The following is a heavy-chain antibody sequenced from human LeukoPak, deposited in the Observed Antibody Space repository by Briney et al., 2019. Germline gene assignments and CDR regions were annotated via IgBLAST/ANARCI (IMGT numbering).Heavy chain of an antibody. CDR1: GGSFSGYY. Sequence: SETLSLTCDVYGGSFSGYYWSWIRQPPGKGLEWIGEINHSGSTNYNPSLKSRVTIPVDTSKNQFSLKLSSVTAADTAMYYCAREPGYGSDYWGQGTLVTVSS. V-gene: IGHV4-34*01. D-gene: IGHD3-10*01. CDR3: AREPGYGSDY. CDR2: INHSGST. J-gene: IGHJ4*02.